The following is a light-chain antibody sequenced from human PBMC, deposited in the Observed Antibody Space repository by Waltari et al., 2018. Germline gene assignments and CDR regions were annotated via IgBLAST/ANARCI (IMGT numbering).Light chain of an antibody. CDR2: DVN. CDR3: SAFAGSNNFGV. CDR1: SRDIGGSNF. Sequence: QSALTQPPSASGSPGQSVTISCTGTSRDIGGSNFVSWYQQRPGKAPRLLIYDVNKRPSGVSDRFSGSKSGNTASLTVSGLQPDDEATYYCSAFAGSNNFGVFGGGTKLTVL. J-gene: IGLJ3*02. V-gene: IGLV2-8*01.